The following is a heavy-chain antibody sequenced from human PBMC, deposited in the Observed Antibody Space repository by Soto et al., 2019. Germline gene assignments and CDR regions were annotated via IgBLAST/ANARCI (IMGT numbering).Heavy chain of an antibody. CDR2: INQDGSEK. D-gene: IGHD2-2*01. Sequence: ESGGGLVQPGGSPRLSCAASGFTFSTYWMSWVRQAPGKGLEWVANINQDGSEKYYVDSVKGRFTISRDNAKNSLYLQMTSLRADDTAVYYCARARGWNIVIIPAASDYWGQGTLVTVSS. CDR3: ARARGWNIVIIPAASDY. V-gene: IGHV3-7*01. CDR1: GFTFSTYW. J-gene: IGHJ4*02.